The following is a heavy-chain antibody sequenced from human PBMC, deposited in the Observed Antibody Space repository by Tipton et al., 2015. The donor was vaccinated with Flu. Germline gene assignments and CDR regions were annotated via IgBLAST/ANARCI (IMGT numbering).Heavy chain of an antibody. CDR1: GFTFSSYW. CDR2: ISYDGSNK. D-gene: IGHD3-3*01. J-gene: IGHJ3*02. Sequence: RSLRLSCAASGFTFSSYWMSWVRQAPGKGLEWVAVISYDGSNKYYADSVKGRFTIPRDNSKNTLYLQMNSLRAEDTAVYYCARVGLRFLEWLDAFDIWGQGTMVTVSS. CDR3: ARVGLRFLEWLDAFDI. V-gene: IGHV3-30*01.